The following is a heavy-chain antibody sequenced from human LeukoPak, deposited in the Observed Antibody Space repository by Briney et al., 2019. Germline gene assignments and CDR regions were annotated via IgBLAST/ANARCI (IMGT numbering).Heavy chain of an antibody. CDR2: ISWNSGSI. Sequence: GGSLRLSCAASGFTFDDYAMHWVRQAPGKGLEWVSGISWNSGSIGYADSVKGRFTISRDNAKNSLYLQMNSLRAEDTALYYCAKGTTGYSSSSYGMDVWGQGTTVTVS. CDR1: GFTFDDYA. J-gene: IGHJ6*02. CDR3: AKGTTGYSSSSYGMDV. D-gene: IGHD6-13*01. V-gene: IGHV3-9*01.